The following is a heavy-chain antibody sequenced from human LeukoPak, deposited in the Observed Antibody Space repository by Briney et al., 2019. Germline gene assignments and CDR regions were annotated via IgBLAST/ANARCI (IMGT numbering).Heavy chain of an antibody. CDR1: GGSISNNNW. Sequence: SETLSLTCAVSGGSISNNNWWSWVRQPPGMGLEWIGEIYHGGSTNYNPSLKSRVTMSVDRSKNQFSLKLSSVTAADTAVYYCARGEERGSGTVHFDYWGQGTLVTVPS. CDR2: IYHGGST. D-gene: IGHD3-10*01. V-gene: IGHV4-4*02. J-gene: IGHJ4*02. CDR3: ARGEERGSGTVHFDY.